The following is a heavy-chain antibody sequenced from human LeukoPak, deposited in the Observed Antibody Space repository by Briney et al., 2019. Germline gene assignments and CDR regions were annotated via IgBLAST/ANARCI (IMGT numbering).Heavy chain of an antibody. CDR1: GYTFTGYY. Sequence: ASVKVSCKASGYTFTGYYMHWVRQAPGQGLEWMGWINPNSGGTNYAQKFQGRVTMTRDTSISTAYMELSRLRSDDTAVYYCARDQQWLVPYVVATNYWGQGTLVTVSS. D-gene: IGHD6-19*01. CDR3: ARDQQWLVPYVVATNY. V-gene: IGHV1-2*02. J-gene: IGHJ4*02. CDR2: INPNSGGT.